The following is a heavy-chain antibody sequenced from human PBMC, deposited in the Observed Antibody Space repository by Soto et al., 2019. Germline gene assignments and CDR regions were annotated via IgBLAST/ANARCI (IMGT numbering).Heavy chain of an antibody. Sequence: SQTLSLTCVISGDSVSSNSAGWNWTRQSPSRGLEWLGRTHYKSKWNNDYALSVKSRITINPDTSKNQFSLHLYSVTPEDTAVYYCTGITWFRGMDVWGQGTLVTVSS. CDR3: TGITWFRGMDV. CDR1: GDSVSSNSAG. J-gene: IGHJ6*02. D-gene: IGHD3-10*01. CDR2: THYKSKWNN. V-gene: IGHV6-1*01.